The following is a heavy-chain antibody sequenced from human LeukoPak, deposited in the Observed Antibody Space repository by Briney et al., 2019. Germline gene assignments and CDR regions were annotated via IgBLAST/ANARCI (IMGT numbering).Heavy chain of an antibody. D-gene: IGHD3-3*01. CDR2: IIPIFGTA. CDR3: ARDRGELRFLGGFDI. Sequence: SVKVSCKASGGTFSSYAISWVRQAPGQGLEWMGGIIPIFGTANYAQKFQGRVTITADESTSTAYTELSSLRSEDTAVYHCARDRGELRFLGGFDIWGQGAMVTVSS. CDR1: GGTFSSYA. V-gene: IGHV1-69*13. J-gene: IGHJ3*02.